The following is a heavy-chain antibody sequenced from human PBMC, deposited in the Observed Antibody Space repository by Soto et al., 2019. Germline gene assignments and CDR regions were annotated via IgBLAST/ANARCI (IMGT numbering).Heavy chain of an antibody. J-gene: IGHJ4*02. CDR1: GGSFSGYY. CDR3: ASLRWEQPGVFDY. Sequence: QVQLQQWGAGLLKPSETLSLTCAVYGGSFSGYYWSWIRQPPVKGLEWIGEINHSGGTNYNPSLKSRDTTPVDTSKTQFSLKLRSATAAATAVFYWASLRWEQPGVFDYWGQGTLVTVSS. CDR2: INHSGGT. D-gene: IGHD1-26*01. V-gene: IGHV4-34*02.